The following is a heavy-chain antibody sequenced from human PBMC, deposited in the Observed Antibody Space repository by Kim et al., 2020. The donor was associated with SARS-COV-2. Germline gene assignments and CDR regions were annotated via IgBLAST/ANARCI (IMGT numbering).Heavy chain of an antibody. D-gene: IGHD5-18*01. CDR3: ARGRIQLWEYYFDY. CDR2: ISYDGSNK. V-gene: IGHV3-30-3*01. Sequence: GGSLRLSCAASGFTFSSYAMHWVRQAPGKGLEWVAVISYDGSNKYYADSVKGRFTISRDNSKNTLYLQMNSLRAEDTAVYYCARGRIQLWEYYFDYWGQGTLVTVSS. CDR1: GFTFSSYA. J-gene: IGHJ4*02.